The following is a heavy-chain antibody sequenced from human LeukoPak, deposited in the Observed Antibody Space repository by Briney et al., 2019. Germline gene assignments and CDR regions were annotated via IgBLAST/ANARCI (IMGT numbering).Heavy chain of an antibody. CDR2: ISSNGGST. Sequence: PGGSLRLSCAASGFTFSSYAMHWVRQAPGKGLEYVSAISSNGGSTYYANSVKGRFTISRDNSENTLYLQMGSLRGEDMAVYYCARSEAAVTLDYWGQGTLVTVSS. CDR1: GFTFSSYA. V-gene: IGHV3-64*01. D-gene: IGHD4-11*01. CDR3: ARSEAAVTLDY. J-gene: IGHJ4*02.